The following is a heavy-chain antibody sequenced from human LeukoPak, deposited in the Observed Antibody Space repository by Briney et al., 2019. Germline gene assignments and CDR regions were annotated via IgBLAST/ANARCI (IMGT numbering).Heavy chain of an antibody. CDR3: ARDQQALTRFYYYYYYMDV. V-gene: IGHV3-74*01. CDR2: INPDGSTT. CDR1: GFTFSRYW. D-gene: IGHD3-3*01. Sequence: GGSLRLSCAASGFTFSRYWIHWVRQAPGKGLEWVSRINPDGSTTTYADSVKGRFTISRDNAKNTVYLQMNSLRAEDTAVYFCARDQQALTRFYYYYYYMDVWGKGTTVTVSS. J-gene: IGHJ6*03.